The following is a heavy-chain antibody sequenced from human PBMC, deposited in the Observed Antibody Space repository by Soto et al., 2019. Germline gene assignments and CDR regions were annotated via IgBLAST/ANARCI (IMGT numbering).Heavy chain of an antibody. CDR3: ARLGCSSTSCYEDYYYGMDV. CDR2: IYPGDSDT. D-gene: IGHD2-2*01. CDR1: GYSFTSYW. Sequence: GESLKISCKGSGYSFTSYWIGWVRQMPVKGLEWMGIIYPGDSDTRYSPSFQGQVTISADKSISTAYLQWSSLKASDTAMYYCARLGCSSTSCYEDYYYGMDVWGQGTTVTVYS. J-gene: IGHJ6*02. V-gene: IGHV5-51*01.